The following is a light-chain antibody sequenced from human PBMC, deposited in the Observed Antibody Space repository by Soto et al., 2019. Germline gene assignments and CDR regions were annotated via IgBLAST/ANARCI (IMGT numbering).Light chain of an antibody. CDR2: EVR. CDR3: SAYTARSTLV. Sequence: QSALTQPASVSGSAGQSITISCSGTMRDVGAYNFVSWYQQHPGTAPKLFIYEVRNRPSGISSRFSGSRSGNTASLTISGLQSEDEGDYYCSAYTARSTLVFGGGTKVTVL. J-gene: IGLJ3*02. CDR1: MRDVGAYNF. V-gene: IGLV2-14*01.